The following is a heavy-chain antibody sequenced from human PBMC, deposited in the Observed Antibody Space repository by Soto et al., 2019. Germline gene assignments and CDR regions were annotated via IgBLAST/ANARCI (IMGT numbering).Heavy chain of an antibody. CDR1: GFTFDDYA. CDR3: AKDRGYCSGGSCYLFDY. D-gene: IGHD2-15*01. Sequence: GGSLRLSCAASGFTFDDYAMHWVRQAPGKGLEWVSGISWNSGSIGYADSVKGRFTISRDNAKNSLYLQMNSLRAEDTALYYCAKDRGYCSGGSCYLFDYWGQGTLVTVSS. J-gene: IGHJ4*02. CDR2: ISWNSGSI. V-gene: IGHV3-9*01.